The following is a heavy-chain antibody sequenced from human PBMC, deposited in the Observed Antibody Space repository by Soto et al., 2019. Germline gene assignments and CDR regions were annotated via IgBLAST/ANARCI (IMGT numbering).Heavy chain of an antibody. D-gene: IGHD3-22*01. Sequence: ASVKVSCKASGYTFTGYYMHWVRQAPGQGLEWMGWINPNSGGTNYAQKFQGWVTMTRDNSKYTLYLQTNSLRAEDTAVYYCAKSYYDSSGSYWIDQWGHGTLVTVSS. J-gene: IGHJ5*02. CDR2: INPNSGGT. V-gene: IGHV1-2*04. CDR1: GYTFTGYY. CDR3: AKSYYDSSGSYWIDQ.